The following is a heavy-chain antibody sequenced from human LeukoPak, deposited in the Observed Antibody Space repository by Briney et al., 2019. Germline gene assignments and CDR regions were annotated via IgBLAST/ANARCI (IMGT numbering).Heavy chain of an antibody. Sequence: ASVKVSCKASGYTFTGYYMHWVRQAPGQGLEWMGWINPNSGDTNYAQKFQGRVTMTRDTSISTAYMELSRLRSDDTALYYCAKHYMGSSYNHGLDCWGQGTLVTVSS. CDR3: AKHYMGSSYNHGLDC. CDR2: INPNSGDT. D-gene: IGHD3-10*01. CDR1: GYTFTGYY. J-gene: IGHJ4*02. V-gene: IGHV1-2*02.